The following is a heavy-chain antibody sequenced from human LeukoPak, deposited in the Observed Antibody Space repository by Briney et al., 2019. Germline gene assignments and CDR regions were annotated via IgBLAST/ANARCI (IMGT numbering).Heavy chain of an antibody. V-gene: IGHV1-69*04. J-gene: IGHJ4*02. D-gene: IGHD5-18*01. Sequence: GASVKVSCKASGATFSSYAISWVRQAPGQGLEWMGRIIPILGIANYAQKFQGRVTITADKSTSTAYMELSSLRSEDTAVYYCARVVSKELWPTFDYWGQGTLVTVSS. CDR1: GATFSSYA. CDR3: ARVVSKELWPTFDY. CDR2: IIPILGIA.